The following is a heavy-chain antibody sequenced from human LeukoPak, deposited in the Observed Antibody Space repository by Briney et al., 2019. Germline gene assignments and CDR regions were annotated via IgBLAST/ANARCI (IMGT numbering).Heavy chain of an antibody. CDR1: GFTFNSYA. Sequence: GGSLRLSCAASGFTFNSYAMSWVRQAPGKGLEWVSAISARGGTTYYADSVKGRFTISRDNSKNTLYLQMNSLGAEDTAIYYCAKSRSGSANWALRIFDNWGQGTLVSVSS. D-gene: IGHD3-10*01. CDR2: ISARGGTT. J-gene: IGHJ4*02. CDR3: AKSRSGSANWALRIFDN. V-gene: IGHV3-23*01.